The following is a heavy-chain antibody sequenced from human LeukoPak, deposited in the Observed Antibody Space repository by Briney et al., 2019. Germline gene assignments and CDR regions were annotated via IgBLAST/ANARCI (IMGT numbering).Heavy chain of an antibody. V-gene: IGHV4-39*07. CDR3: ARDLDWFGESGFDY. CDR2: IYSSGTT. D-gene: IGHD3-10*01. Sequence: PSETLSLTCTVSGGSISSSSYYWGWIRQPPGKGLEWIGSIYSSGTTNYNPSLKSRVTISVDTSKNQFSLKLSSVTAADTAIYYCARDLDWFGESGFDYWGQGTLVTVSS. CDR1: GGSISSSSYY. J-gene: IGHJ4*02.